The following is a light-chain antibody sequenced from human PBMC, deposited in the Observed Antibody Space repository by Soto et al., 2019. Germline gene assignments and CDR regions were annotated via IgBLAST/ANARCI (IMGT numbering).Light chain of an antibody. CDR1: QSISSW. J-gene: IGKJ4*01. Sequence: DIQMTQSPSTLSASVGDRVTITCRASQSISSWLAWYQQKPGKAPKLLIYDASSLESGVPSRFSGRRSGTEFTLTIAGLQPEDFATYYCQQYESYSPLNFGGGTKVDIK. V-gene: IGKV1-5*01. CDR2: DAS. CDR3: QQYESYSPLN.